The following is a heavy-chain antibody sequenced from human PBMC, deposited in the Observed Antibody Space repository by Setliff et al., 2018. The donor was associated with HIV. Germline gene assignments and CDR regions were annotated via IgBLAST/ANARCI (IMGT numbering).Heavy chain of an antibody. CDR1: GYTFTSYD. CDR3: ATSSGTQYDFWSGYYQGEFDP. CDR2: MNPNSGHT. Sequence: ASVKVSCKASGYTFTSYDISWMRQATGQGLEWMGWMNPNSGHTGYAQKFQGRVSMTRNTSTNTAYMELSRLTSGDTAVYYCATSSGTQYDFWSGYYQGEFDPWGQGTLVTVSS. D-gene: IGHD3-3*01. V-gene: IGHV1-8*01. J-gene: IGHJ5*02.